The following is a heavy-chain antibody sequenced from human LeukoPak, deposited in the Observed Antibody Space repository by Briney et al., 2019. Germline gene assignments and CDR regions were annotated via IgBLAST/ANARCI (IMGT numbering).Heavy chain of an antibody. Sequence: SQTLSLTCAIYGDSVSSNRAAWNWLRQSPSRGVEWLGRTYYRSKLYNDYALSVKSRITINPDTSKNQFSLQLRSVTPEDTAVYYCARGVSNTRGDWFDPWGQGTLVTVSS. CDR2: TYYRSKLYN. V-gene: IGHV6-1*01. CDR3: ARGVSNTRGDWFDP. J-gene: IGHJ5*02. D-gene: IGHD2-2*01. CDR1: GDSVSSNRAA.